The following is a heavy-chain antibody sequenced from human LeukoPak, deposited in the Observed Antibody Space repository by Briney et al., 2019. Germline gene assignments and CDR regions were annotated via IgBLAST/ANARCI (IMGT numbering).Heavy chain of an antibody. CDR2: TRNKANSYTT. CDR1: GFTFSDHY. Sequence: GGSLRLSCAASGFTFSDHYMDWVRQAPGKGLEWVGRTRNKANSYTTEYAASVKGRFTISGDDSKNSLYLQMNSLKTEDTAVYYCARAPYGDYGYYFDYWGQGTLVTVSS. D-gene: IGHD4-17*01. V-gene: IGHV3-72*01. J-gene: IGHJ4*02. CDR3: ARAPYGDYGYYFDY.